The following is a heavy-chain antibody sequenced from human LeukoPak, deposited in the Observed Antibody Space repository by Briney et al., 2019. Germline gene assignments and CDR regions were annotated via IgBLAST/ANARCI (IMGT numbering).Heavy chain of an antibody. V-gene: IGHV4-34*01. Sequence: SETLSLTCAVYGGSFSGYYWSWIRQPPGKGLGWIGEINHSGSTNYNPSLKSRVTISVDTSKNQFSLKLSSVTAADTAVYYCAIRGYSYGHQVDYWGQGTLVTVSS. J-gene: IGHJ4*02. CDR1: GGSFSGYY. CDR2: INHSGST. D-gene: IGHD5-18*01. CDR3: AIRGYSYGHQVDY.